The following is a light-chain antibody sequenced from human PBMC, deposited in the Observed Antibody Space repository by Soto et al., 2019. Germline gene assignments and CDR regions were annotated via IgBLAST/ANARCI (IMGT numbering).Light chain of an antibody. CDR2: GAS. CDR3: QQYKNWPLT. CDR1: QSVSSN. Sequence: EIMMTQCPATLSVSPGERATLTCRASQSVSSNLAWYQQKPGQTPRLLIYGASSRATGIPARFSGSGSGTEFTLTISSLQSGDFAVYHCQQYKNWPLTFGQGTKVEIK. V-gene: IGKV3-15*01. J-gene: IGKJ1*01.